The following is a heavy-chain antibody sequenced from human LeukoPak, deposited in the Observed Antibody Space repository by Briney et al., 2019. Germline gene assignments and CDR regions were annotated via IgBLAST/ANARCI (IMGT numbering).Heavy chain of an antibody. Sequence: GESLKISCKGSGYSFTNYWIGWVRQMPGKGLEWMGIIYPDDSDTRYSPSFHGQVTISADKSISTAYLQWSSLKASDTAMYYCASAAVSGGDCYFDYWGQGTLVTVSS. J-gene: IGHJ4*02. CDR2: IYPDDSDT. CDR3: ASAAVSGGDCYFDY. V-gene: IGHV5-51*01. D-gene: IGHD2-21*01. CDR1: GYSFTNYW.